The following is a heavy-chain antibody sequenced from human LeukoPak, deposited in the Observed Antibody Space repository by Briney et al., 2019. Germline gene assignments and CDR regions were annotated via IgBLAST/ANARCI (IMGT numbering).Heavy chain of an antibody. J-gene: IGHJ4*02. CDR3: AKEGSNGDFDY. CDR1: EFTFSSYD. Sequence: GGSLRHSCSASEFTFSSYDMHWVRQAPGKGLEWVTVISYDGSNKYYGDSVKGRFTISRDNSKNTLYLKMNSLRAEDTAVYYCAKEGSNGDFDYWAQGTLVTVSS. CDR2: ISYDGSNK. D-gene: IGHD1-26*01. V-gene: IGHV3-30*18.